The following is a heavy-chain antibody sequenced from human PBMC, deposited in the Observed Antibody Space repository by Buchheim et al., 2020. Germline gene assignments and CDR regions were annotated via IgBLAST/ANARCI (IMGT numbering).Heavy chain of an antibody. J-gene: IGHJ4*02. CDR2: IFYSGST. V-gene: IGHV4-59*01. Sequence: QVQLQESGPGLVKPSETLSLTCTVSGGSISSYYWSWIRQPPGKGLEWIGYIFYSGSTNYNPSLKSRVTISVDTSKNQLSLKLSSVTAADTAVYYCARVGDDSSGYYSIHFDYWGQGTL. D-gene: IGHD3-22*01. CDR1: GGSISSYY. CDR3: ARVGDDSSGYYSIHFDY.